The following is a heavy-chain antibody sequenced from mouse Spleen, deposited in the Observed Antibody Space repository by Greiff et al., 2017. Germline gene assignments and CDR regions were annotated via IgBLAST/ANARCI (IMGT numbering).Heavy chain of an antibody. V-gene: IGHV5-9-1*01. D-gene: IGHD1-1*02. CDR1: GFTFSSYA. J-gene: IGHJ3*01. CDR3: ARPPITMMGFAY. Sequence: EVMLVESGGGLVKPGGSLKLSCAASGFTFSSYAMSWVRQTPEKRLEWVATISSGGSYTYYPDSVKGRFTISRDNAKNTLYLQMSSLRSEDTAMYYCARPPITMMGFAYWGQGTLVTVSA. CDR2: ISSGGSYT.